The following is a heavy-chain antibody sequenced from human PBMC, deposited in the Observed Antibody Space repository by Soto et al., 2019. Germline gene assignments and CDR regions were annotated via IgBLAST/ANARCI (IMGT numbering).Heavy chain of an antibody. CDR2: IYYGGST. Sequence: SETLSLTCTVSGDSISTDYWSWIRQSPGKGLEWIGFIYYGGSTNYNPSLKSRVTISVDTPKNQFSLKLSSVTAADTAVYYCARFQQWPETFDYWGQGTLVTVS. J-gene: IGHJ4*02. CDR1: GDSISTDY. V-gene: IGHV4-59*08. CDR3: ARFQQWPETFDY. D-gene: IGHD6-19*01.